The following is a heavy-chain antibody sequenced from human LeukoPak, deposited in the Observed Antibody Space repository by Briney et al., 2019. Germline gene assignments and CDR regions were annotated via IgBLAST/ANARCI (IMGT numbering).Heavy chain of an antibody. D-gene: IGHD3-9*01. J-gene: IGHJ4*02. CDR2: IKHSGST. V-gene: IGHV4-34*01. CDR1: GGSFSGYY. Sequence: SETLSLTCAVYGGSFSGYYWRWIRQPPGKGLEWIGEIKHSGSTNYSPSLKSRVTISVDTSKNQFSLKLSSVTAADTAVYYCARGAIRWGILRYFDWLSFRQNESSYYFDYWGQGTLVTVSS. CDR3: ARGAIRWGILRYFDWLSFRQNESSYYFDY.